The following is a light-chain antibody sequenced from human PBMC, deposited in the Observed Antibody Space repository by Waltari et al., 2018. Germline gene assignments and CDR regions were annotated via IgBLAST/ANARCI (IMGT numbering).Light chain of an antibody. CDR1: QSVSSY. V-gene: IGKV3-11*01. Sequence: TQSPATLSLSPGERATLPGRASQSVSSYLAWSQQKPGQAPRPPIYEASHRATGIPARFSGSGSGTDCTLTISSLEPENFAVYYCQQRSDWSPGTFGQGAKVEIK. J-gene: IGKJ1*01. CDR3: QQRSDWSPGT. CDR2: EAS.